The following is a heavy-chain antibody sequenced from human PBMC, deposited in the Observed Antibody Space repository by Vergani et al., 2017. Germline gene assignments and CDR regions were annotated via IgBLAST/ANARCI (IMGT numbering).Heavy chain of an antibody. CDR3: ARGGVVRGVIITSVGWFDP. Sequence: QVQLVQSGAEVKKPGASAKVSCKASGYTFTGYYMHWVRQAPGQGLEWMGWINPNSGGTNYAQKFQGRVTMTRETSISTAYMELSRLGSDDTAVYYCARGGVVRGVIITSVGWFDPWGQGTLVTVSS. J-gene: IGHJ5*02. V-gene: IGHV1-2*02. D-gene: IGHD3-10*01. CDR2: INPNSGGT. CDR1: GYTFTGYY.